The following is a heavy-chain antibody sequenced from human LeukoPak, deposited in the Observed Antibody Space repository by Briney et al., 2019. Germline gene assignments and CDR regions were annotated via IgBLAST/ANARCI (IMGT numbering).Heavy chain of an antibody. J-gene: IGHJ4*02. CDR2: INHSGST. CDR3: AGGAGYYFDY. V-gene: IGHV4-34*01. Sequence: SETLSLTCAVYGGSFSGYYWSWIRQPPGKGLEWIGEINHSGSTNYNPSLKSRVTISVDTSKNQFSLKLSSVTAADTAVYYCAGGAGYYFDYWGQGTLVTDSS. D-gene: IGHD2-21*01. CDR1: GGSFSGYY.